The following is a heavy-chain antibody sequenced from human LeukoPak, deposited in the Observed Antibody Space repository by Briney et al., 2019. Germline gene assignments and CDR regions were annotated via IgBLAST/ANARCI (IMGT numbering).Heavy chain of an antibody. CDR1: GSTFSNYA. V-gene: IGHV3-23*01. D-gene: IGHD2-2*02. CDR2: ISGSGLST. Sequence: GGSLRLSCAASGSTFSNYAMSWVRQAPGKGLEWVSTISGSGLSTYYTNSVKGRLTISRDNSKNTLYLQMNSLRAEDTAVYYCARGQYTPMYYFDYWGQGTLVTVSS. J-gene: IGHJ4*02. CDR3: ARGQYTPMYYFDY.